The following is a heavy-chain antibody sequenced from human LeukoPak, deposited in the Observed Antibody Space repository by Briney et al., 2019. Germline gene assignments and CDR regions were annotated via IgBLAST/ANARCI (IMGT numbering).Heavy chain of an antibody. CDR2: IKQDGSEK. J-gene: IGHJ6*02. CDR1: GFTFSSYW. V-gene: IGHV3-7*03. CDR3: ARLGTYDFWSGYVYGMDV. D-gene: IGHD3-3*01. Sequence: GGSLRLSCAASGFTFSSYWMSWVRQAPGKGLEWVANIKQDGSEKYYVDSVKGRFTISRDNAKNSLYLQMNSLRAEDTAVYYCARLGTYDFWSGYVYGMDVWGQGTTVTVSS.